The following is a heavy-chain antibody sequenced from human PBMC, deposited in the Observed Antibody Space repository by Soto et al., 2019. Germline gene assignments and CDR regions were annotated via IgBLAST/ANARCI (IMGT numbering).Heavy chain of an antibody. CDR2: IIPIFGTA. CDR1: GGTFSSYA. Sequence: SVKVSCKASGGTFSSYAISWVRQAPGQGLEWMGGIIPIFGTANYAQKFQGRVTITADESTSTAYMELSSLRSEDTAVYYCASHLVRGVHIFDYWGQGTLVTVSS. CDR3: ASHLVRGVHIFDY. D-gene: IGHD3-10*01. V-gene: IGHV1-69*13. J-gene: IGHJ4*02.